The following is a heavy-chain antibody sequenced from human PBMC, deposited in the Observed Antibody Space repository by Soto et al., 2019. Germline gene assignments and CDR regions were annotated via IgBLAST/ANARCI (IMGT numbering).Heavy chain of an antibody. J-gene: IGHJ6*03. CDR3: ARRPYCTNGVCFDYYYYMDV. V-gene: IGHV4-34*01. D-gene: IGHD2-8*01. CDR2: INHSGST. CDR1: GGSFSGYY. Sequence: SETLSLTCAVYGGSFSGYYWSWIRQPPGKGLEWIGEINHSGSTNYNPSLKSRVTISVDTSKNQFSLKLSSVTAADTAVYYCARRPYCTNGVCFDYYYYMDVWGKGTTVTVSS.